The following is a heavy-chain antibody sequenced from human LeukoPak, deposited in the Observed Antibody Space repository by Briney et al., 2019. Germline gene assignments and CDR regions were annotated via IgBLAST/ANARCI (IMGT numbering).Heavy chain of an antibody. D-gene: IGHD6-13*01. CDR2: IYYSGST. Sequence: PSETLSLTCTVSGGSISSYYWSWIRQPPGKGLEWIGYIYYSGSTNYNPSLKSRVTISVDTSKNLLSLKLSSVTAADTAIYYCARVSPIPYSSSWHNLFFDYWGQGTLVTVSS. V-gene: IGHV4-59*01. CDR1: GGSISSYY. CDR3: ARVSPIPYSSSWHNLFFDY. J-gene: IGHJ4*02.